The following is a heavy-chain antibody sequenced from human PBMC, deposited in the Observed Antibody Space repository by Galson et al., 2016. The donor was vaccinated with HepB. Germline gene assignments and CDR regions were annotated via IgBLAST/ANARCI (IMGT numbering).Heavy chain of an antibody. CDR2: ISSSSSYE. Sequence: SLRLSCAASGFIFSSYTMNWVCQAPGKGLEWVSSISSSSSYEDYADTVKGRFTISRDNAKNSVYLQLNSLRAEDTVVYYCARAKGLLEWLVRYYFYYWGQGTLVTVSS. D-gene: IGHD3-3*01. CDR1: GFIFSSYT. V-gene: IGHV3-21*01. J-gene: IGHJ4*02. CDR3: ARAKGLLEWLVRYYFYY.